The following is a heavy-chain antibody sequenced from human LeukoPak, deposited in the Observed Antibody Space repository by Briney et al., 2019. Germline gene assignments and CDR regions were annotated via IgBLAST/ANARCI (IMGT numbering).Heavy chain of an antibody. Sequence: PGRSLRLSCAASGFTFSSYGMHWVRQAPGKGLEWVAVISYDGSNKYYADSVKGRFTISRDNSKNTLYLQMNSLRAEDTAVYYCAKDYSGGFDYWGQGTLVTVSS. J-gene: IGHJ4*02. CDR1: GFTFSSYG. D-gene: IGHD3-10*01. V-gene: IGHV3-30*18. CDR2: ISYDGSNK. CDR3: AKDYSGGFDY.